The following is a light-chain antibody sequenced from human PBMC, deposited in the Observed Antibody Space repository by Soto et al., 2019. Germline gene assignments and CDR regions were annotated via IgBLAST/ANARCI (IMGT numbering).Light chain of an antibody. Sequence: QSVLTQSPSVSGAPRQSVNISCSGNNSNIGSNAVHWYQQLPGKAPKLLMYYNDMLPSGVSDRFSGSKSGTSASLAISGLQSEDEGDYYWATWDDRLTAGVFGGGTKLTVL. CDR3: ATWDDRLTAGV. J-gene: IGLJ3*02. V-gene: IGLV1-36*01. CDR2: YND. CDR1: NSNIGSNA.